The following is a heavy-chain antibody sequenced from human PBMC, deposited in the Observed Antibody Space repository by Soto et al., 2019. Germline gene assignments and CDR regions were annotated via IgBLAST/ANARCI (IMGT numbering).Heavy chain of an antibody. CDR1: GDSISTITW. D-gene: IGHD2-2*03. CDR2: IYHSGST. J-gene: IGHJ4*02. Sequence: QVQLRESGPGLVKTSGTLSLTCAVSGDSISTITWWSWVRQPPGKGLQWIGEIYHSGSTNYNPSLKSRVTISVDKSKNQFSLELSSVTAADTAVYYCARDLGSCSSTSCRPFDYWGQGTLVTVSS. CDR3: ARDLGSCSSTSCRPFDY. V-gene: IGHV4-4*02.